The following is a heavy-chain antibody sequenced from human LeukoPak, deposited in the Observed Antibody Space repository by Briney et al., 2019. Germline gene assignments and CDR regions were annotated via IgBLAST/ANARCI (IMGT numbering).Heavy chain of an antibody. CDR1: GYSFTSYW. Sequence: GESLKISXKGSGYSFTSYWIGWVRQMPGKGLEWMGIIYPGDSDTIYSPSFQGQVTISADKSISTAYLQWSSLKASDTAMYYCARGGSRLNRYYDYWGQGTLVTVSS. J-gene: IGHJ4*02. D-gene: IGHD3-9*01. CDR3: ARGGSRLNRYYDY. V-gene: IGHV5-51*01. CDR2: IYPGDSDT.